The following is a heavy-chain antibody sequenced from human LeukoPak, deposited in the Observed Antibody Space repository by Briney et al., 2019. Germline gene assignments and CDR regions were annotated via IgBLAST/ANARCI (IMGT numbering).Heavy chain of an antibody. J-gene: IGHJ4*02. CDR2: INKDGGEK. V-gene: IGHV3-7*03. D-gene: IGHD1-26*01. CDR3: VKDSPPRYSGSPPAY. Sequence: GGSLRLSCAASGFTFSSYWMSWVRQAPGKGLEWVANINKDGGEKYYVDSVKGRFSISRDNAKNSLYLQMNSLRADDTAVYYCVKDSPPRYSGSPPAYWGQGTLVTVSS. CDR1: GFTFSSYW.